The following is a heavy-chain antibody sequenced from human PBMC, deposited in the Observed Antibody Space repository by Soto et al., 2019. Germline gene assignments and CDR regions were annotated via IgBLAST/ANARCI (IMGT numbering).Heavy chain of an antibody. Sequence: ASVKVSCKATGYTFTSYDINWVRQATGQGLEWMGWMNPNSGNTGYAQKFQGRVTMTRNTSISTAYMELSSLRSEDTAVYYCARGEMVRGVIIDYSYSDMDVWGKGDTVPISS. D-gene: IGHD3-10*01. J-gene: IGHJ6*03. CDR1: GYTFTSYD. V-gene: IGHV1-8*01. CDR3: ARGEMVRGVIIDYSYSDMDV. CDR2: MNPNSGNT.